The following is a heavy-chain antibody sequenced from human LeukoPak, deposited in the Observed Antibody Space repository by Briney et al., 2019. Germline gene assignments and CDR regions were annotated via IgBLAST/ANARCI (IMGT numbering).Heavy chain of an antibody. CDR3: ARDLDSSGYFDY. D-gene: IGHD3-22*01. Sequence: ASVKVSCKASGGTFSSYAISWVRQAPGQGLEWMGGIIPIFGTANYAQKFQGRGTITTDESTSTAYMELSSLRSEDTAVYYCARDLDSSGYFDYWGQGTLVTVSS. CDR2: IIPIFGTA. J-gene: IGHJ4*02. CDR1: GGTFSSYA. V-gene: IGHV1-69*05.